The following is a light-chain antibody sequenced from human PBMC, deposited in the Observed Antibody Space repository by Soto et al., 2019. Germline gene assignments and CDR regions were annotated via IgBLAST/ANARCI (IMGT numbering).Light chain of an antibody. CDR2: AAS. J-gene: IGKJ4*01. CDR1: EDISSH. CDR3: QQVKTYPLT. Sequence: DMQLTQSPSFLSASVGDRVTITSRASEDISSHLAWYQQKPGKAPKLLIYAASTLQSGVPSGFGGSGSGTEFTLTITSLQPEDFATYYCQQVKTYPLTFGGGTKVEI. V-gene: IGKV1-9*01.